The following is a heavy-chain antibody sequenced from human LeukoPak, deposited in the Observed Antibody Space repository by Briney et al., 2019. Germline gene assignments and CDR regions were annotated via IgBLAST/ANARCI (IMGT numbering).Heavy chain of an antibody. J-gene: IGHJ1*01. V-gene: IGHV3-30*18. D-gene: IGHD2-15*01. CDR3: AKGCLGGGNCFFFQH. CDR2: ISSDGATQ. CDR1: GFTFDNYG. Sequence: GGSLRLSCAASGFTFDNYGMHWVRLAPGKGLEWVADISSDGATQYCADSVKGRFTISRDNSKNTLNLQMNSLRPGDTAVYYCAKGCLGGGNCFFFQHWGQGTLVTVSS.